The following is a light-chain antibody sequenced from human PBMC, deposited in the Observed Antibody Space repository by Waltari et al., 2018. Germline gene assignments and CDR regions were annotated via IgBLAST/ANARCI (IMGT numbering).Light chain of an antibody. CDR1: PSVRRT. J-gene: IGKJ1*01. CDR3: QHYVRLPAT. Sequence: EIVLTQSPGTLSLSPGARATLSCRASPSVRRTLAWYQQKPGQAPRLIIYGASTRATGIPERFSGGGSGTDFSLTINRLEPEDFAVYYCQHYVRLPATFGQGTKVEIK. CDR2: GAS. V-gene: IGKV3-20*01.